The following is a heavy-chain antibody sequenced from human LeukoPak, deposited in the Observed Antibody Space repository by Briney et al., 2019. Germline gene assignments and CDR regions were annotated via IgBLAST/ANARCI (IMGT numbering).Heavy chain of an antibody. CDR1: GFTFSGYW. D-gene: IGHD3-10*01. CDR2: IKQDGSEK. V-gene: IGHV3-7*01. J-gene: IGHJ3*02. CDR3: ASRFYGTGAFDI. Sequence: PGGSLRLSCAASGFTFSGYWMSWVRQAPGKGLEWVANIKQDGSEKYYVDSVKGRFTISRDNAKNSLYLQMNSLRAEDTAVYYCASRFYGTGAFDIWGQGTMVTVSS.